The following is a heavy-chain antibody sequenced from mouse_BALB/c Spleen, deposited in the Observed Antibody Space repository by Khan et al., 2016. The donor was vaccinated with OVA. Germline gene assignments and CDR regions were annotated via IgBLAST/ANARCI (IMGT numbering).Heavy chain of an antibody. J-gene: IGHJ4*01. CDR1: GYSITSDYA. Sequence: EVQLQESGPGLVKPSQSLSLTCTVTGYSITSDYAWNWIRQFPGNKLEWMGYISSTGSTSYNPPLKSRISITREPSKNQFFLHLNSVTTEDTATYYCARSLYYSDSYAMDYWGQGTSVTVSS. D-gene: IGHD2-13*01. V-gene: IGHV3-2*02. CDR3: ARSLYYSDSYAMDY. CDR2: ISSTGST.